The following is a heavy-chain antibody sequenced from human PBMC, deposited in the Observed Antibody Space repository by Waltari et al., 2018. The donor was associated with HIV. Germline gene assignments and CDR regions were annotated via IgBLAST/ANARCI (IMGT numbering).Heavy chain of an antibody. CDR2: ISYGGSNK. J-gene: IGHJ4*02. Sequence: QVQLVESGGGVVQPGRSLRLSCAASGFTFSSYAMHWVRQAPGKGLGWVALISYGGSNKSYADSVEARFTISRDNSKSTLYLQMNSLRAEDTAVYYCARVDSGSYYLDYWGQGTLVTVSS. D-gene: IGHD1-26*01. CDR3: ARVDSGSYYLDY. V-gene: IGHV3-30*04. CDR1: GFTFSSYA.